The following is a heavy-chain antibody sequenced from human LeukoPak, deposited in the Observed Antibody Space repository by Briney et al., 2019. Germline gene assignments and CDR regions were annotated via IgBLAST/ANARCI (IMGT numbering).Heavy chain of an antibody. J-gene: IGHJ5*02. D-gene: IGHD6-19*01. CDR1: GGSIISSSYY. CDR3: ARHDGAVAGSWFDP. Sequence: PSETLSVTCTVSGGSIISSSYYWGWIRPPPGKGLEWIGSIYYSGSTYYNPSLKSRVTISVDTSKNQFSLKLSSVTAADTAVYYCARHDGAVAGSWFDPWGQGTLVTVSS. V-gene: IGHV4-39*01. CDR2: IYYSGST.